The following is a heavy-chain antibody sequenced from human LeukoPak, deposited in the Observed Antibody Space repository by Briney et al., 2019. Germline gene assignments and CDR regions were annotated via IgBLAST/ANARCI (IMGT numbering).Heavy chain of an antibody. CDR3: ARRSHYSGWYV. J-gene: IGHJ1*01. CDR1: GGSISSNY. CDR2: INQTGST. Sequence: SETLSLTCTVSGGSISSNYWSWIRQPPGKGLEWIGEINQTGSTNYNPSLKSRVTISVDTSKNQFSLKLTSVTAADTAVYYCARRSHYSGWYVWGQGTLVTVSS. V-gene: IGHV4-34*01. D-gene: IGHD6-19*01.